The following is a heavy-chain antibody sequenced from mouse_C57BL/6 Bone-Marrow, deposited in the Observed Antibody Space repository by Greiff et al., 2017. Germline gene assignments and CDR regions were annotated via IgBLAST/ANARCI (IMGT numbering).Heavy chain of an antibody. CDR2: IDPNSGGT. Sequence: QVQLKESGAELVKPGASVKLSCKASGYTFTSYWMHWVKQRPGRGLEWIGRIDPNSGGTKYNEKFKSKATLTVDKPSSTAYMQLSSLTSEDSAVYYCAREGYYGSRRPPFAYWGQGTLVTVSA. V-gene: IGHV1-72*01. CDR3: AREGYYGSRRPPFAY. D-gene: IGHD1-1*01. CDR1: GYTFTSYW. J-gene: IGHJ3*01.